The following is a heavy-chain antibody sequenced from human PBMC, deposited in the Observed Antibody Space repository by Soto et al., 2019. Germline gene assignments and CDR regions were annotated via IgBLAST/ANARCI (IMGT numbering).Heavy chain of an antibody. Sequence: SETLSLTCAVYGGSFSGYYWSWIHQPPGKGLEWIGEINHSGSTNYNPSLKSRVTISVDTSKNQFSLKLSSVTAADTAVYYCRGIVVVPYYYFDYWGQGTLVTVSS. CDR1: GGSFSGYY. D-gene: IGHD3-22*01. J-gene: IGHJ4*02. CDR3: RGIVVVPYYYFDY. CDR2: INHSGST. V-gene: IGHV4-34*01.